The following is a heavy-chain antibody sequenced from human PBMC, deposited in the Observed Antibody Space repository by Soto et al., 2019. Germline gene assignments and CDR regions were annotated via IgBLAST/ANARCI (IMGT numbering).Heavy chain of an antibody. CDR2: TYYRSKWYN. Sequence: SQTLSLTCAISGDSVSSNSAAWNWIRQSPSRGLEWLGRTYYRSKWYNDYAVSVKSRITINPDTSKNQFSLQLNSVTPEDTAVYYCARGEGFAVVVPAAMPHDAFDIWGQGTMVTVSS. CDR3: ARGEGFAVVVPAAMPHDAFDI. CDR1: GDSVSSNSAA. D-gene: IGHD2-2*01. V-gene: IGHV6-1*01. J-gene: IGHJ3*02.